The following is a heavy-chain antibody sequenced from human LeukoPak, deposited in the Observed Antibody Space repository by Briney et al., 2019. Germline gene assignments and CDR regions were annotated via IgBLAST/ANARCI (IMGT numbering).Heavy chain of an antibody. CDR3: AREPPVMHYDSSGYYHLFFDY. D-gene: IGHD3-22*01. Sequence: GGSLRLSCAASGFTFSSYAMHWVRQAPGKGLEWVAVISYDGSNKYYADSVKGRFTISRDNSKNTLYLQMNSLRAEDTAVYYCAREPPVMHYDSSGYYHLFFDYWGQGTLVTVSS. V-gene: IGHV3-30-3*01. CDR1: GFTFSSYA. J-gene: IGHJ4*02. CDR2: ISYDGSNK.